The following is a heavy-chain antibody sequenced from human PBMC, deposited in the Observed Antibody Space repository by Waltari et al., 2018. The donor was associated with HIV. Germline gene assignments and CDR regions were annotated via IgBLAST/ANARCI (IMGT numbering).Heavy chain of an antibody. V-gene: IGHV4-59*01. CDR2: IHYSGST. CDR3: ARDNSGSNDY. Sequence: QVQLQESGPGLVKPSETLSLTCTVSGGSISSYSWSWIRQPPGKGLEWIGYIHYSGSTNYNPALKGRVTISLDTSKNQFSLKLSSVTAADTAFYYCARDNSGSNDYWGQGTLVTVSS. D-gene: IGHD1-26*01. CDR1: GGSISSYS. J-gene: IGHJ4*02.